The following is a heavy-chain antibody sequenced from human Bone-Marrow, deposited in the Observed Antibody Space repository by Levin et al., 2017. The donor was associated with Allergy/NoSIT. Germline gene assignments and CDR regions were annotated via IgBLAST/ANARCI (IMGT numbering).Heavy chain of an antibody. Sequence: GESLKISCAASGFTFTDAWMNWVRQAPGKGLEWIGRIKSTSDGGTTDYAAPVPGRFTISRDDAESTVDMLMNSLKSEDTAIYYCTTLGSSRKFDYWRQGALVTVSS. CDR3: TTLGSSRKFDY. D-gene: IGHD3-10*01. J-gene: IGHJ4*02. CDR1: GFTFTDAW. V-gene: IGHV3-15*01. CDR2: IKSTSDGGTT.